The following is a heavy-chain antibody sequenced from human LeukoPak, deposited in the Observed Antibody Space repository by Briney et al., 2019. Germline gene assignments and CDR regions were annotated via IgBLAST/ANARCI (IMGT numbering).Heavy chain of an antibody. CDR2: IHFSGST. V-gene: IGHV4-59*01. D-gene: IGHD1-26*01. CDR3: ARDLGGIYFDY. CDR1: DASISGYY. J-gene: IGHJ4*02. Sequence: SETLSLTCTVSDASISGYYWSWIRQPPGKGLEWIGAIHFSGSTNYNPSLRSRVTISVDTSKNQLSLKLSSVTAADTAVYYCARDLGGIYFDYWGQGTLVTVSS.